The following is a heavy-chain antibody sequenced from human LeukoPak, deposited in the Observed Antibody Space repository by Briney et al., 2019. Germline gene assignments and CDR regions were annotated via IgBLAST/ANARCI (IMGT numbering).Heavy chain of an antibody. CDR1: GYTLTSYY. CDR2: INPTVGVT. D-gene: IGHD6-13*01. J-gene: IGHJ3*02. Sequence: ASVKVSCKASGYTLTSYYMHWVRQAPGQGLEWMGIINPTVGVTIYAQKFQGRVTMTRDMSTSAVYMELSSLRSGDTAVYYCARYGFSSSWQGGWHAFDIWGQGTMVTVSS. CDR3: ARYGFSSSWQGGWHAFDI. V-gene: IGHV1-46*01.